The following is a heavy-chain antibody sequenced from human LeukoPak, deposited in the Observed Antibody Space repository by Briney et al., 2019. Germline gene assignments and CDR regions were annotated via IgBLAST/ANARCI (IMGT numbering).Heavy chain of an antibody. Sequence: ASVKVSCKASGYTFTGYYMHWVRQAPGQGLEWMGIINPSGGSTSYAQKFPGRVTMTRDTSTSTVYMELSSLRSEDTAVYYCAREEEHKPYYYYYGMDVWGQGTTVTVSS. CDR3: AREEEHKPYYYYYGMDV. V-gene: IGHV1-46*01. CDR1: GYTFTGYY. CDR2: INPSGGST. D-gene: IGHD1/OR15-1a*01. J-gene: IGHJ6*02.